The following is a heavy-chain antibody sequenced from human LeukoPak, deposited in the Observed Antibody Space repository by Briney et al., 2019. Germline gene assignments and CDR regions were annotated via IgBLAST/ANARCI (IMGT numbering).Heavy chain of an antibody. CDR2: IYTSGST. D-gene: IGHD6-13*01. V-gene: IGHV4-61*02. CDR1: GGSISSGSYY. J-gene: IGHJ3*02. CDR3: ASVRVGSWYQRDAFDI. Sequence: SQTLSLTCTVSGGSISSGSYYWSWIRQPAGKGLEWIGRIYTSGSTNYNPSLKSRVTISVDTSKNQFSLKLSSVTAADTAVYYCASVRVGSWYQRDAFDIWGQGTMVTVSS.